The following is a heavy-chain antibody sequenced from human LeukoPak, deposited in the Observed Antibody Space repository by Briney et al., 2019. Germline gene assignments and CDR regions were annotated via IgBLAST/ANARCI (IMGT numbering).Heavy chain of an antibody. J-gene: IGHJ5*02. CDR2: ISSSGSTI. D-gene: IGHD3-22*01. Sequence: AGGSLRLSCAASGFTFSDYYMSWIRQAPGKGLEWVSYISSSGSTIYYADSVKGRFTISRDNAKNSLYLQMNSLRAEDTAVYYCARDSSTYYYDSSGRNNWFDPWGQGTLVTVSS. CDR3: ARDSSTYYYDSSGRNNWFDP. V-gene: IGHV3-11*04. CDR1: GFTFSDYY.